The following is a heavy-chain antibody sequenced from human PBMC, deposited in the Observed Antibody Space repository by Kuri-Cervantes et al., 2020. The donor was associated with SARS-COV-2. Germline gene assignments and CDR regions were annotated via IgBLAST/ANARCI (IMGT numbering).Heavy chain of an antibody. CDR1: GFTFSDYY. D-gene: IGHD6-19*01. CDR3: AKDRGYSSGWYHS. Sequence: GGSLRLSCAASGFTFSDYYMSWIRQAPGKGLEWVSYISSSGSTIYYADSVKGRFTISRDNAKNMLFLQMNSLRAEATAVYYCAKDRGYSSGWYHSWGQGTLVTVSS. J-gene: IGHJ5*01. V-gene: IGHV3-11*01. CDR2: ISSSGSTI.